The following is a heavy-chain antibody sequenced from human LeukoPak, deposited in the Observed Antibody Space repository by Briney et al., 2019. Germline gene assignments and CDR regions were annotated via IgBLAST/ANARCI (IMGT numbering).Heavy chain of an antibody. CDR2: ISGYNGNT. CDR3: ARAGPGSVSSSFDY. D-gene: IGHD6-13*01. J-gene: IGHJ4*02. V-gene: IGHV1-18*01. Sequence: ASVKVSCKASGYTFTSYGISWVRQAPGQGLEWMGWISGYNGNTNYAQKLQGRVTMTTDTSTSTAYMELRSLRSDDTAVYYCARAGPGSVSSSFDYWGQGTLVTVSS. CDR1: GYTFTSYG.